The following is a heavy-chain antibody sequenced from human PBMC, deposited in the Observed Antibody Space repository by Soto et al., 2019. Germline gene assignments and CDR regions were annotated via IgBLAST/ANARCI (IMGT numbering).Heavy chain of an antibody. CDR1: GGSISSSSYY. J-gene: IGHJ4*02. D-gene: IGHD3-10*01. V-gene: IGHV4-39*01. CDR3: ARVPSGSGSYRPYSYYFDY. CDR2: IYYSGST. Sequence: PSETLSLTCTVSGGSISSSSYYWGWIRQPPGKRLEWIGSIYYSGSTYYNPSLKSRVTISVDTSKNQFSLKLSSVTAADTAVYYCARVPSGSGSYRPYSYYFDYWGQGTLVTVSS.